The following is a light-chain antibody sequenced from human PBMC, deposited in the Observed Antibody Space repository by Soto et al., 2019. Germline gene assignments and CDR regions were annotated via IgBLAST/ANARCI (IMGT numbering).Light chain of an antibody. CDR2: EVS. CDR3: SSFAGNNPLV. CDR1: SSDVGGYNY. Sequence: QSALTHPPSASGSPGQAVTISCTGTSSDVGGYNYVSWYQRHPGKPPTLMISEVSKRPSRGPDRLSGSKSGNTASLTVSGLQAEDEAAYYCSSFAGNNPLVCGGGTTLTVL. J-gene: IGLJ2*01. V-gene: IGLV2-8*01.